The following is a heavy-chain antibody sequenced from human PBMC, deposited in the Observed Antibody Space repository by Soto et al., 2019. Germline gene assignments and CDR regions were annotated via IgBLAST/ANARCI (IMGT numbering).Heavy chain of an antibody. CDR3: ARRRAGAYYRAY. CDR1: GGSISSNGYY. V-gene: IGHV4-39*01. J-gene: IGHJ4*02. D-gene: IGHD2-21*01. CDR2: IYSSGST. Sequence: QLQLQESGPGLVKPSETLSLTCTVSGGSISSNGYYWGWIRQPPGKGLEWIGKIYSSGSTYYNPSLKSRVTIARDTSNDQFSLALTSVSAADPAVEYCARRRAGAYYRAYWGQGTLVAVAS.